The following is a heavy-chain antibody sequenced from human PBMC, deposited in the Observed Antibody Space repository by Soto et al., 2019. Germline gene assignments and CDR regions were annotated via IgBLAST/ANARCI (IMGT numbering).Heavy chain of an antibody. D-gene: IGHD3-22*01. CDR3: ARHTYYYDSSDYYYYYGMDV. Sequence: EAVKRSGEGSGCKVSSYWRGWERQITGNGLKWMGIIYPADSDTRYSPSFQGQVTISADKSISTAYLQWSSLKASDTAMYYCARHTYYYDSSDYYYYYGMDVWGQGTTVTVPS. V-gene: IGHV5-51*01. J-gene: IGHJ6*02. CDR2: IYPADSDT. CDR1: GCKVSSYW.